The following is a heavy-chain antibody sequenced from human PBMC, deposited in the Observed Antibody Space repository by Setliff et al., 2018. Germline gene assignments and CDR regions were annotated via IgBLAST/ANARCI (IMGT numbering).Heavy chain of an antibody. CDR2: ISAYNGNT. D-gene: IGHD2-15*01. CDR1: GYTFTSYG. CDR3: ARVVGSGGNGGHWYFDL. Sequence: AASVKVSCKASGYTFTSYGISWVRQAPGQGLEWMGWISAYNGNTNYAQKLQGRVTMTTDTSTSTAYMELRSLRSDDTAVYYCARVVGSGGNGGHWYFDLWGRGTLGTVPQ. V-gene: IGHV1-18*01. J-gene: IGHJ2*01.